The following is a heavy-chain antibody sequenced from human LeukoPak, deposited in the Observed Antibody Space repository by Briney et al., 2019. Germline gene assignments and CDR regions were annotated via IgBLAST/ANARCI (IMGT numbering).Heavy chain of an antibody. V-gene: IGHV4-4*07. J-gene: IGHJ5*02. D-gene: IGHD4-17*01. CDR2: IYTSGST. Sequence: SETLSLTCTVSGGSISSYYWSWIRQPAGKGLEWIGRIYTSGSTNYNPSLKSRVTMSVDTSKNQFSLKPSSVTAADTAVYYCARRVGYGDFGWFDPWGQGTLVTVSS. CDR1: GGSISSYY. CDR3: ARRVGYGDFGWFDP.